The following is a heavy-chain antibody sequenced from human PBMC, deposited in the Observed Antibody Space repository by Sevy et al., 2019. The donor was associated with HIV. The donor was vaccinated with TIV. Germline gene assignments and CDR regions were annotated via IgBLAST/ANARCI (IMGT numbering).Heavy chain of an antibody. D-gene: IGHD1-20*01. CDR1: GDSISSGEYS. Sequence: LRLSCDVSGDSISSGEYSWSWIRQSPGKGLEWIAYLYHTGSTFYNPSLRSRVSISIDEAKNQLALRLTSVTAADTAVYFCARSLYKSHSTDAFDLWGQGTMVTVSS. CDR2: LYHTGST. J-gene: IGHJ3*01. V-gene: IGHV4-30-2*06. CDR3: ARSLYKSHSTDAFDL.